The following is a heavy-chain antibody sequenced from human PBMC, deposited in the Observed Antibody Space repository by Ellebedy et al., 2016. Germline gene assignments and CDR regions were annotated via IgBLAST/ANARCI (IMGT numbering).Heavy chain of an antibody. V-gene: IGHV3-11*04. CDR3: ARVGGSGSYYNYYYYGMDV. D-gene: IGHD3-10*01. CDR2: ISSSGSTI. Sequence: GESLKISXAASGFTFSDYYMSWIRQAPGKGLEWVSYISSSGSTIYYADSVKGRFTISRDNAKNSLYLQMNSLRAEDTAVYYCARVGGSGSYYNYYYYGMDVWGQGTTVTVSS. J-gene: IGHJ6*02. CDR1: GFTFSDYY.